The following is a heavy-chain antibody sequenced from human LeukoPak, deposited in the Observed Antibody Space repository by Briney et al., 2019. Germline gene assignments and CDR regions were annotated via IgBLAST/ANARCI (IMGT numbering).Heavy chain of an antibody. CDR3: ATATSYGGIDY. CDR2: IYYSGST. D-gene: IGHD4/OR15-4a*01. V-gene: IGHV4-39*01. J-gene: IGHJ4*02. Sequence: SETLSRTCTVSGGSISSSSYYWGWIRQPPGKGLEWIGSIYYSGSTYYNPSLKSRVTISVDTSKNQFSLNLNSVTAADTAVYYCATATSYGGIDYWGQGTLVTVSS. CDR1: GGSISSSSYY.